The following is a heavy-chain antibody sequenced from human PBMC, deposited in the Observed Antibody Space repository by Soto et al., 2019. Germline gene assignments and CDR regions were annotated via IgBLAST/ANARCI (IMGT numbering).Heavy chain of an antibody. CDR2: MNPNSGNT. D-gene: IGHD2-15*01. J-gene: IGHJ4*02. V-gene: IGHV1-8*01. Sequence: QVQLVQSGAEVKKPGASVKVSCKASGYTFTSYDINWVRQATGQGLEWMGWMNPNSGNTGYAQKFQGRVTMTRNNSITTAYMELSSLRSEDTAVYYCARGLGDCSGGSCYLYYFDYWGQGTLVTVSS. CDR3: ARGLGDCSGGSCYLYYFDY. CDR1: GYTFTSYD.